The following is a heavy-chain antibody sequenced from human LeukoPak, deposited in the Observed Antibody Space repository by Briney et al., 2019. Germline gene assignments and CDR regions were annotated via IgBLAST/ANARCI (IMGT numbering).Heavy chain of an antibody. D-gene: IGHD4-23*01. Sequence: GESLRLSCAASGFTFSNFGLHWVRQAPGKGLEWVAVISFDGTTQYYANSVKGRFTISRDNSKNTLYLQMNSLRADDTAVYYCAKGVDYGGNPDYWGQGTLVTVSS. CDR3: AKGVDYGGNPDY. CDR1: GFTFSNFG. J-gene: IGHJ4*02. V-gene: IGHV3-30*18. CDR2: ISFDGTTQ.